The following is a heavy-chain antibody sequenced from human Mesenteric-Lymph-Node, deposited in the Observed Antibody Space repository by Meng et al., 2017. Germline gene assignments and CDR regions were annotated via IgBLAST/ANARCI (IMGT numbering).Heavy chain of an antibody. CDR2: IYHSGST. J-gene: IGHJ4*02. CDR3: ARRRGGSGRDC. CDR1: VGAIRSNGYY. Sequence: QRQVQESGPGLVKPSATLSPPCTVSVGAIRSNGYYWDWVRQPPGKGLEWIGAIYHSGSTSYNPSLQSRVTMFVDTSKNQFSLMLTSVTATDTAVYYCARRRGGSGRDCWGQGTLVTVSS. V-gene: IGHV4-39*01. D-gene: IGHD3-10*01.